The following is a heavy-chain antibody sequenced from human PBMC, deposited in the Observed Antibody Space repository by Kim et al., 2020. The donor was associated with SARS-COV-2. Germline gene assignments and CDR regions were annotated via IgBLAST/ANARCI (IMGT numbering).Heavy chain of an antibody. J-gene: IGHJ3*02. Sequence: SQTLSLTCAISGDSVSSNIADWNWIRQSPSRGLEWLGRTYYRSKWYNDYAVSVKSRITINPDTSKNQFSLLLNSVTLEDTAVYYCARGIFSAFHIWGQGTMVSVSS. CDR3: ARGIFSAFHI. CDR2: TYYRSKWYN. V-gene: IGHV6-1*01. CDR1: GDSVSSNIAD.